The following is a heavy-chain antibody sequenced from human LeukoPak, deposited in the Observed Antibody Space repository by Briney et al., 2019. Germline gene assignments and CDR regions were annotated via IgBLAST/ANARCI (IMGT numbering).Heavy chain of an antibody. CDR1: GFTFSNSG. CDR2: ITTNSATI. Sequence: PGGSLRLSCAASGFTFSNSGMNWVRQAPGKGLEWVSFITTNSATISYADSVKGRFTISRDNSKNTLFLQMNSLRAEDTAVYHCTKGGGNYYDSSGYYNYFDYWGQGTLVTVSS. V-gene: IGHV3-48*01. J-gene: IGHJ4*02. D-gene: IGHD3-22*01. CDR3: TKGGGNYYDSSGYYNYFDY.